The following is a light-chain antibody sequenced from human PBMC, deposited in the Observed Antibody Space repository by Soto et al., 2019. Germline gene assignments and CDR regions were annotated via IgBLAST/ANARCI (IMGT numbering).Light chain of an antibody. CDR1: SSSKW. V-gene: IGKV1-5*01. Sequence: DIQMTQSPSTLAASVGDTVTMTCRSSSKWLAWYQKKPGKAPKLLIYDVSNLERGVPPRFSGSTSLAESTLTITGLQPDDLRTYYCQHTTDFTFGQGTKVEIK. J-gene: IGKJ2*01. CDR2: DVS. CDR3: QHTTDFT.